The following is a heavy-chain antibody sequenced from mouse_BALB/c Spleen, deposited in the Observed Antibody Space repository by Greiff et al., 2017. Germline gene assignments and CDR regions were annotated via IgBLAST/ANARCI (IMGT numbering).Heavy chain of an antibody. J-gene: IGHJ2*01. Sequence: EVQGVESGTVLARPGASVKMSCKASGYSFTSYWMHWVKQRPGQGLEWIGAIYPGNSDTSYNQKFKGKAKLTAVTSASTAYMELSSLTNEDSAVYYCTRAYYGNLYCDDWGQGTTLTVAS. CDR1: GYSFTSYW. CDR3: TRAYYGNLYCDD. CDR2: IYPGNSDT. V-gene: IGHV1-5*01. D-gene: IGHD2-10*01.